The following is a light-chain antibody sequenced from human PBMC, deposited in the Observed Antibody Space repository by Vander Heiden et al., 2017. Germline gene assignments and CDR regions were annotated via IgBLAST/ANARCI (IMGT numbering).Light chain of an antibody. V-gene: IGKV3-20*01. J-gene: IGKJ4*01. CDR3: QQYGSS. CDR1: QSVRSSY. CDR2: GAS. Sequence: IVLTQSPGTLSLSPGERATLSCRASQSVRSSYLAWYQQKPGQAPRLLIYGASSRATGIPDRFSGSGSGTDFTLTISRLEPEDFAVYYCQQYGSSFGGGTKVEIK.